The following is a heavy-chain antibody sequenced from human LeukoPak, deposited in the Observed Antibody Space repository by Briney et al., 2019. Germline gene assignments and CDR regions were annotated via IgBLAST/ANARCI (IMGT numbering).Heavy chain of an antibody. Sequence: PSETLSLTCTVSGGSISTYYWSWIRQPPGKGLEWIGYIYYSGNSNYNPSLKSRVTISVDTSKKQLSLKLTSATAADTAVYYCAREARPSIVFDYWGQGTLVTVSS. D-gene: IGHD3-3*02. CDR3: AREARPSIVFDY. V-gene: IGHV4-59*01. J-gene: IGHJ4*02. CDR1: GGSISTYY. CDR2: IYYSGNS.